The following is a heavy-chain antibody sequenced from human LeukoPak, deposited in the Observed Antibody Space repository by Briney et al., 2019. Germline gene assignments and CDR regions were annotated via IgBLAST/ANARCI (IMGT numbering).Heavy chain of an antibody. J-gene: IGHJ3*02. Sequence: GGSLRLSCVASGFTFSSYSMNWVRQAPGKGLEWVSSISSSSSYIYYADSVKGRFTISRDNAKNSLYLQMNSLRAEDTAVYYCAKPYYDSSGYSAFDIWGQGTMVTVSS. D-gene: IGHD3-22*01. V-gene: IGHV3-21*01. CDR2: ISSSSSYI. CDR1: GFTFSSYS. CDR3: AKPYYDSSGYSAFDI.